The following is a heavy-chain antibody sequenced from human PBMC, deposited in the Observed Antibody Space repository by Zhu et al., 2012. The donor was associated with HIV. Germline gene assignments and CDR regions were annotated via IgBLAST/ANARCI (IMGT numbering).Heavy chain of an antibody. J-gene: IGHJ5*02. CDR1: GYSISSGYY. V-gene: IGHV4-38-2*01. CDR2: IYHSGST. D-gene: IGHD2-15*01. CDR3: ARPYCSGGSCYSSSSWFDP. Sequence: QVQLQESGPGLVKPSETLSLTCAVSGYSISSGYYWGWIRQPPGKGLEWIGNIYHSGSTYYNPSLKSRVTISVDTSKNQFSLKLSSVSAADTAVYYCARPYCSGGSCYSSSSWFDPWGQGTPGSPSPQ.